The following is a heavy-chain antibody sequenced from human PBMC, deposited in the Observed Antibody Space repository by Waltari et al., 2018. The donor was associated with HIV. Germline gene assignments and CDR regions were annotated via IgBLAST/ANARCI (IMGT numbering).Heavy chain of an antibody. Sequence: QVQLVQSGAEVKKPGASVKVSCKVSGYTLTELSMHWVRQAPGKGLEWMGGFDPEDGETIYAQKFQGRVTMTEDTSTDTAYMELSSLRSEDTAVYYCATQTNTHREELDAFDIWGQGTMVTVSS. CDR2: FDPEDGET. V-gene: IGHV1-24*01. D-gene: IGHD1-26*01. CDR3: ATQTNTHREELDAFDI. J-gene: IGHJ3*02. CDR1: GYTLTELS.